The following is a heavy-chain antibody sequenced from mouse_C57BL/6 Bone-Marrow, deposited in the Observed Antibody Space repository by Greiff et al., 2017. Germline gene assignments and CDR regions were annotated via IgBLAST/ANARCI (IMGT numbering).Heavy chain of an antibody. CDR2: INPSSGYT. V-gene: IGHV1-7*01. CDR1: GYTFTSYW. CDR3: ARLRRYYGPDWYFDV. J-gene: IGHJ1*03. Sequence: QVQLQQSGAELAKPGASVKLSCKASGYTFTSYWMHWVKQRPGQGLEWIGYINPSSGYTKYNQKFKDKDTLTADKSSSTAYMQLSSLTYEDSAVYYCARLRRYYGPDWYFDVGGTGTTVTVSS. D-gene: IGHD1-2*01.